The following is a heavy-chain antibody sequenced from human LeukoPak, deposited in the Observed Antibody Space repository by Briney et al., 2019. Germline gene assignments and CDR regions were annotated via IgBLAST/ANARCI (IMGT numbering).Heavy chain of an antibody. CDR3: ACFDSSGYSSFDY. Sequence: KSSETLSLTCTVSGGSISSYYWSWIRQPPGKGLEWIGYIYYSGSTNYNPSLKSRVTISVDTSKNQFSLKLSSVTAADTAVYYCACFDSSGYSSFDYWGQGTLVTVSS. CDR1: GGSISSYY. J-gene: IGHJ4*02. V-gene: IGHV4-59*01. CDR2: IYYSGST. D-gene: IGHD3-22*01.